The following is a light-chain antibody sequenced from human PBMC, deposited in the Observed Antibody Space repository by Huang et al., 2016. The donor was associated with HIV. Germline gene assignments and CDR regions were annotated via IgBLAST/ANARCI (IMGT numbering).Light chain of an antibody. J-gene: IGKJ1*01. Sequence: ESVLTQSPATLSLSPGERATLSRRARQSVGSSFLGWYQHKPGQAPRLLIFGASKRATGIPDRFSGSGSGRDFTLTISRLEPEDVAVYYCLQFGSALPWTFGPGTKVEVK. CDR2: GAS. CDR1: QSVGSSF. CDR3: LQFGSALPWT. V-gene: IGKV3-20*01.